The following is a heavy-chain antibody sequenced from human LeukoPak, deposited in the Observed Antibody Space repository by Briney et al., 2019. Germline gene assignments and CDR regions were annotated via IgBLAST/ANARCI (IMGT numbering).Heavy chain of an antibody. D-gene: IGHD3-22*01. CDR2: IYYSGST. Sequence: SETLSLTCTVSGGSISSYYWSWIRQPPGKGLEWIGYIYYSGSTNYNPSLKSRVTISVDTSKNQFSLNLSSVTAADTAVYYCARDLDTSGLFASDTWGQGTMVTVSS. CDR3: ARDLDTSGLFASDT. J-gene: IGHJ3*02. CDR1: GGSISSYY. V-gene: IGHV4-59*01.